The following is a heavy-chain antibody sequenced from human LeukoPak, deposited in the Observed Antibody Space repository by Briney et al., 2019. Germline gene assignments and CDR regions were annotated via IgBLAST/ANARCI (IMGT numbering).Heavy chain of an antibody. CDR1: GGSISTISAY. J-gene: IGHJ6*02. CDR3: ARRPLRFGMDV. Sequence: SETLSLTCAVSGGSISTISAYWDWIRQPPGNGLEWIGSVYYSGSTYYNPSLKSRIIISVDTSKNQFSLKLNSVTAADTAVYYCARRPLRFGMDVWGQGTTVTVSS. CDR2: VYYSGST. V-gene: IGHV4-39*01. D-gene: IGHD3-3*01.